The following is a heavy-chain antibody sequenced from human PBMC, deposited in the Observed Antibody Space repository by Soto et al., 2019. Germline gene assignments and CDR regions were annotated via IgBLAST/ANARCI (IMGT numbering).Heavy chain of an antibody. Sequence: ASVKVSCKASGYTFTSYGINWVRQAPGGGLEWMGWINPGNGNTKYSQQFQGRVIIDRDTSASTAYMELSSLRPEDTAVYYCARGGYFDSSNYLAYWGLGTLVTVSS. V-gene: IGHV1-3*01. CDR1: GYTFTSYG. J-gene: IGHJ4*02. CDR2: INPGNGNT. D-gene: IGHD3-22*01. CDR3: ARGGYFDSSNYLAY.